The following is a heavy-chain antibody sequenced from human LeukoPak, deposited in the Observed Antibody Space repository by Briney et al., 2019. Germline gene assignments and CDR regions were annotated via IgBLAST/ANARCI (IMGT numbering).Heavy chain of an antibody. CDR1: GGSISSYY. J-gene: IGHJ5*02. Sequence: SETLSLTCTVSGGSISSYYWSWIRQPPGKGLEWSGYIDYSGSTNYDPSLKSRVPISADTSKHQFSLKLSSVTAADTAVYYCARLVRDWGAEYNWFDPWGQGTLATVSS. V-gene: IGHV4-59*01. D-gene: IGHD2-21*02. CDR2: IDYSGST. CDR3: ARLVRDWGAEYNWFDP.